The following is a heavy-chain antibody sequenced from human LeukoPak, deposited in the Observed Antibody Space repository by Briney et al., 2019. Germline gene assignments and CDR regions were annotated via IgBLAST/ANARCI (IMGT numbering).Heavy chain of an antibody. J-gene: IGHJ4*02. CDR2: IYHSGST. CDR1: GGSISSGGYY. D-gene: IGHD6-13*01. Sequence: SETLSLTCTVSGGSISSGGYYWSWIRQPPGKGLEWIGYIYHSGSTYYNPSLKSRVTISVDRSKNQFSLKLSSVTAADTAVYYCARGVWGEAAAGYGYWGQGTPVTVSS. CDR3: ARGVWGEAAAGYGY. V-gene: IGHV4-30-2*01.